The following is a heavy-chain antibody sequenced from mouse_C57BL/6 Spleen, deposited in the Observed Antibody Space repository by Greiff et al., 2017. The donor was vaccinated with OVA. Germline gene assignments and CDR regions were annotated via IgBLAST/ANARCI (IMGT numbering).Heavy chain of an antibody. CDR3: ARSRDGNSFAY. D-gene: IGHD2-1*01. V-gene: IGHV1-80*01. CDR2: IYPGDGDT. J-gene: IGHJ3*01. Sequence: VQLQESGAELVKPGASVKISCKASGYAFSSYWMNWVKQRPGKGLEWIGQIYPGDGDTNYNGKFKGKATLTADKSSSTAYMQLSSLTSEDSAVYFCARSRDGNSFAYWGQGTLVTVSA. CDR1: GYAFSSYW.